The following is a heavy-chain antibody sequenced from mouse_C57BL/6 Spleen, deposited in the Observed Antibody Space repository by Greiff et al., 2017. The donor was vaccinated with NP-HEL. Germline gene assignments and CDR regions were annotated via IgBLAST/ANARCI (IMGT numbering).Heavy chain of an antibody. J-gene: IGHJ3*01. CDR1: GYTFTDYY. V-gene: IGHV1-26*01. CDR2: INPNNGGT. Sequence: EVQLQQSGPELVKPGASVKISCKASGYTFTDYYMNWVKQSHGKSLEWIGDINPNNGGTSYNQKFKGKATLTVDKSSSTAYMELRSLTSEDSAVYYFARDYYGSSPFAYWGQGTLVTVSA. CDR3: ARDYYGSSPFAY. D-gene: IGHD1-1*01.